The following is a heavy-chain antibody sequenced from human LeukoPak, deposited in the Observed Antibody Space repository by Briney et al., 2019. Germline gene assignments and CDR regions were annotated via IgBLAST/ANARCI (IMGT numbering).Heavy chain of an antibody. D-gene: IGHD1-14*01. CDR2: IYHSGST. J-gene: IGHJ6*02. V-gene: IGHV4-4*02. Sequence: PSGTLSLTCAVSGGSISSSNWWSWVRQPPGKGLEWIGEIYHSGSTNYNPSLKSRVTISVDKSKNQFSLKLSSVTAADTAVYYCARVSTGGYYYYGMDVWGQGTTVTVSS. CDR3: ARVSTGGYYYYGMDV. CDR1: GGSISSSNW.